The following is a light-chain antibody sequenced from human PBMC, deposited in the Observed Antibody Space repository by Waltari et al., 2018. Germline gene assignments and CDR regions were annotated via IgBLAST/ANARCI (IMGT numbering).Light chain of an antibody. V-gene: IGLV1-44*01. J-gene: IGLJ3*02. CDR3: AAWDDSLRVWM. CDR1: TSNIGTNN. CDR2: RNN. Sequence: QSVLTQPPSASGTPGQRVTISCSGSTSNIGTNNVNWYQQLPGTAPKLLLYRNNPRPSGVPDRFSGSKSGTSASLAISGLQSEDEADYYCAAWDDSLRVWMFGGGTKLTVL.